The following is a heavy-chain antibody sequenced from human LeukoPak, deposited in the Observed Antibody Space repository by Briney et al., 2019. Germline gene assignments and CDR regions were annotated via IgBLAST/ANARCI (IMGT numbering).Heavy chain of an antibody. Sequence: ASVKVSCKASGYTFTGYYMHWVRQAPGQGLEWMGWINPNSGGTNYAQKFQGRVTMTRDTSISTAYMELSRLRSDDTAVYYCARPRLTSLEWLLLGAFDIWGQGTMVTVSS. V-gene: IGHV1-2*02. CDR2: INPNSGGT. D-gene: IGHD3-3*01. CDR3: ARPRLTSLEWLLLGAFDI. J-gene: IGHJ3*02. CDR1: GYTFTGYY.